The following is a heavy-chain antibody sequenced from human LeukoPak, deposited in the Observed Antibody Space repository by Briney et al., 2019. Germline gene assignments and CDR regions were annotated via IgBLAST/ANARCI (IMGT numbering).Heavy chain of an antibody. J-gene: IGHJ1*01. CDR1: GFTFSSYA. CDR3: AKDQHNWKVRGSEYFQH. Sequence: PGGSLRLSCAASGFTFSSYAMSWVRQAPGKGLEWVSAISGSGGSTYYADSVKGRFTISRDNSKNTLYLQMNSLRAEDTAVYYCAKDQHNWKVRGSEYFQHWGQGTLVTVSS. V-gene: IGHV3-23*01. D-gene: IGHD1-1*01. CDR2: ISGSGGST.